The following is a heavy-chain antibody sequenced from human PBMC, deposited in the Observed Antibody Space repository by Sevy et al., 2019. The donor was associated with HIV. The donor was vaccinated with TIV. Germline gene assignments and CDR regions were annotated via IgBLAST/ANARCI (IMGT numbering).Heavy chain of an antibody. CDR3: ARVGGYYDFWSGYTDFDY. V-gene: IGHV1-18*01. CDR1: GYTFTSYG. J-gene: IGHJ4*02. Sequence: ASVKVSCKASGYTFTSYGISWVRQAPGQGLEWMGWISAYNGNTNYARKLQGRVTMTTDTSTGKAIIELMVLRSDDTAVYYCARVGGYYDFWSGYTDFDYWGQGTLVTVSS. CDR2: ISAYNGNT. D-gene: IGHD3-3*01.